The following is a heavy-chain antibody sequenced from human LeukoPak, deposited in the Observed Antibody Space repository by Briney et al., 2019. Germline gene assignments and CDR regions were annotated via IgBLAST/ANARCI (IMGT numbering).Heavy chain of an antibody. V-gene: IGHV3-21*01. CDR1: GFTFSSYS. Sequence: GSLRLSCAASGFTFSSYSMNWVRQAPGKGLEWVSSISSSSSYIYYADSVKGRFTISRDNAKNSLYLQMNSLRAEDTAVYYCARDPYCSGGSCYEDYFDYWGQGTLVTVSS. CDR2: ISSSSSYI. D-gene: IGHD2-15*01. J-gene: IGHJ4*02. CDR3: ARDPYCSGGSCYEDYFDY.